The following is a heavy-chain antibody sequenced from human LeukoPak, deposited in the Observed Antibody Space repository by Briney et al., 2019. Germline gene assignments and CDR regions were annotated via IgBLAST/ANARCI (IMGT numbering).Heavy chain of an antibody. D-gene: IGHD7-27*01. Sequence: ASVRVSCKASGYTFTGYYMHWVRQAPGQGLEWMGWINPNSGGTNYAQKFQDRVTMTRDTSISTAYMELSRLRSDDTAVYYCARDPPWGSGLFDYWGQGTLVTVSS. CDR3: ARDPPWGSGLFDY. J-gene: IGHJ4*02. V-gene: IGHV1-2*02. CDR1: GYTFTGYY. CDR2: INPNSGGT.